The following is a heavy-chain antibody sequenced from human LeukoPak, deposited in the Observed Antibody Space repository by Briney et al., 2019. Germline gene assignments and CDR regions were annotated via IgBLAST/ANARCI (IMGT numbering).Heavy chain of an antibody. D-gene: IGHD5-12*01. Sequence: GGSLRLSCAASGFTFSSYAMSWVRQAPGKGLEWVSSITFSGDRTSYADSVKGRFTLSRDNSKNTLYLQMNSLSPEDTAVYYCAKTRVGYARTLDYWGQGTLVTVSS. CDR1: GFTFSSYA. CDR2: ITFSGDRT. J-gene: IGHJ4*02. CDR3: AKTRVGYARTLDY. V-gene: IGHV3-23*01.